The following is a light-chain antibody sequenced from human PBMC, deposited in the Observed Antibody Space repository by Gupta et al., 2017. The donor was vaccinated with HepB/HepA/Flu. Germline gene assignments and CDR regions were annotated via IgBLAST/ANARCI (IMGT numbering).Light chain of an antibody. V-gene: IGKV1-33*01. Sequence: DIQMTQSPSSLSASVGDRVTITFPASQDIRNYLNWYQQKPGKAPKLLIYDEASSETGVPSRLSGSGCWKHVSFTTSSSQEEDVGAYYCQQHYNISRDTFGQGTKVEIK. J-gene: IGKJ2*01. CDR3: QQHYNISRDT. CDR2: DEA. CDR1: QDIRNY.